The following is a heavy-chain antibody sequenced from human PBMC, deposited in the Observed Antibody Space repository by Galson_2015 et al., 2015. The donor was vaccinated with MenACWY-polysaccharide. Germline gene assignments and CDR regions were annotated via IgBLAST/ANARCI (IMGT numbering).Heavy chain of an antibody. V-gene: IGHV3-33*02. Sequence: SLRLSCAASGSRFSYSGMHWVRQAPGKGLEWVAVIQNDGSEVVYADSAKGRFTISRDNSKNTGFLEMNTLGAEDTAVYYCAREGRMIVFHAFDTWGPGTMVTVSS. CDR1: GSRFSYSG. CDR2: IQNDGSEV. J-gene: IGHJ3*02. D-gene: IGHD3-16*01. CDR3: AREGRMIVFHAFDT.